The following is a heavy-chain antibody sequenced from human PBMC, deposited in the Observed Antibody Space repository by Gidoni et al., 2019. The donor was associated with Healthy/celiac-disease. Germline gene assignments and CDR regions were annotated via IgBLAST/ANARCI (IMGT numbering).Heavy chain of an antibody. J-gene: IGHJ6*02. CDR3: AKGRYDSSGYLPHYYYYGMDV. CDR2: ISGSGGST. V-gene: IGHV3-23*01. D-gene: IGHD3-22*01. Sequence: EVQLLESGGGLVQPGGSLRLSCAASGFTFSSYAMSWARQDPGKGLAWVSAISGSGGSTDYADSVKGRFTISRDNSKNTLYLQMNSLRAEDTAVYYCAKGRYDSSGYLPHYYYYGMDVWGQGTTVTVSS. CDR1: GFTFSSYA.